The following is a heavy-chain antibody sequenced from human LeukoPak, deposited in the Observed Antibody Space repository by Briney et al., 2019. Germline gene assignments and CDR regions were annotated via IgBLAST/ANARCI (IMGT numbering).Heavy chain of an antibody. CDR2: ISWNSGSI. J-gene: IGHJ4*02. V-gene: IGHV3-9*01. CDR1: GFTFDDYA. D-gene: IGHD6-19*01. Sequence: GGSLRLSCAASGFTFDDYAMPWVRQAPGKGLEWVSGISWNSGSIGYADSMKGRFTISRDNAKNSLYLQMNSLRAEDTALYYCAKDIARQWLVISFDYWGQGTLVTVSS. CDR3: AKDIARQWLVISFDY.